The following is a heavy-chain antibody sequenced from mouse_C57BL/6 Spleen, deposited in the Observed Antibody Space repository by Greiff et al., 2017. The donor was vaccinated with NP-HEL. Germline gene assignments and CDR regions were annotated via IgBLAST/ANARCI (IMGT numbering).Heavy chain of an antibody. V-gene: IGHV1-64*01. CDR1: GYTFTSYW. D-gene: IGHD2-5*01. CDR2: IHPNSGST. CDR3: ARRGYSNWDFDY. J-gene: IGHJ2*01. Sequence: QVQLQQPGAELVKPGASVKLSCKASGYTFTSYWMHWVKQRPGQGLEWIGMIHPNSGSTNYNEKFKRKATLTVDKSSSTAYMQLSSLTSEDSAVYYWARRGYSNWDFDYWGQGTTLTVSS.